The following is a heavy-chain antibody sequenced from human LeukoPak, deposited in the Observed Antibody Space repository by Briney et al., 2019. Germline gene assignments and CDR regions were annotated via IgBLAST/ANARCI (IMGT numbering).Heavy chain of an antibody. CDR2: IYTSGST. D-gene: IGHD2-2*01. CDR1: GSIISYY. CDR3: ARQKCTSTSCLTKNAFDI. Sequence: SETLSLTCTVSGSIISYYWSWIRRPPGKGLEWIGSIYTSGSTNYNPSLKSRVTISVDTSKNQFSLDLSSVTAADTAVYYCARQKCTSTSCLTKNAFDIWGQGTMVTVSS. V-gene: IGHV4-4*09. J-gene: IGHJ3*02.